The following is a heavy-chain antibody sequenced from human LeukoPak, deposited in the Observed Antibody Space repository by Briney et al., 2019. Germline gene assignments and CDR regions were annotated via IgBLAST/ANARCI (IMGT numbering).Heavy chain of an antibody. D-gene: IGHD3-10*01. Sequence: GGSLRLSCAASGFTFSSYNMNWVRQAPGKGLEWVSSITSSSSYIYYADSVKGRFTISRDNAKNSLYLQMNSLRAEDTAAYYCARDQEVLLWFGELLFDPWGQGTLVTVSS. CDR3: ARDQEVLLWFGELLFDP. CDR2: ITSSSSYI. V-gene: IGHV3-21*01. CDR1: GFTFSSYN. J-gene: IGHJ5*02.